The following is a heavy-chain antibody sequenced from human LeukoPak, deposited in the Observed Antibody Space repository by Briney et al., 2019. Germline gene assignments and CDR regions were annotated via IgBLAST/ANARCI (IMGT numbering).Heavy chain of an antibody. CDR2: MNPNSGNT. CDR3: ARGGRLPDYMDV. J-gene: IGHJ6*03. CDR1: GYTFTSYD. Sequence: ASVKVSCKASGYTFTSYDINWVRQATGQGLEWMGWMNPNSGNTGYAQKFQGRVTITRNTSISTAYMELSSLRSEDTAVYYCARGGRLPDYMDVWGKGTTVTVSS. D-gene: IGHD2-2*01. V-gene: IGHV1-8*03.